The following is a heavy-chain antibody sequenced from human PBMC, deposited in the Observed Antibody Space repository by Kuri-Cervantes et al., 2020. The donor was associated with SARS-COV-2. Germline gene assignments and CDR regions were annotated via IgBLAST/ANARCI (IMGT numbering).Heavy chain of an antibody. D-gene: IGHD3-3*01. CDR3: ARQMMSSITIFGVVITRNWFDP. CDR1: GGSISSSSYY. J-gene: IGHJ5*02. CDR2: IYYSGST. Sequence: SETLCLTCTVSGGSISSSSYYWGWIRQPPGKGLEWIGSIYYSGSTYYNPSLMSRVTISVDTSKNQFSLKLSSVTAADTAVHYCARQMMSSITIFGVVITRNWFDPWGQGTLVTVAS. V-gene: IGHV4-39*01.